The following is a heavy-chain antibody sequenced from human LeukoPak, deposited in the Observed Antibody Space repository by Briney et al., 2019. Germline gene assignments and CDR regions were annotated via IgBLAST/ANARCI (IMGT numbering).Heavy chain of an antibody. V-gene: IGHV1-18*01. CDR2: ISAYNGNT. D-gene: IGHD1-14*01. CDR1: GYSFTSYG. J-gene: IGHJ6*02. Sequence: ASVKVSCKASGYSFTSYGFSWVRQAPGQGLEWMAWISAYNGNTNYAQKFQGRVTMTTDTSTSTAYMEPRSLRSDDTAVYYCARAPGNLENYHYGMDVWGQGTTVTVSS. CDR3: ARAPGNLENYHYGMDV.